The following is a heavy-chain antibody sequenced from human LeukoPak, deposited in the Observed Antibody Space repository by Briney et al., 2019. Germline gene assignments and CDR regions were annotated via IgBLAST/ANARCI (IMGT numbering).Heavy chain of an antibody. J-gene: IGHJ4*02. V-gene: IGHV3-23*01. CDR3: AKAGERGDGYISDY. D-gene: IGHD5-24*01. CDR2: ISGSGSST. CDR1: GFTFSSYA. Sequence: PGGSLRLSCAATGFTFSSYAMSWVRQAPGKGREGVSAISGSGSSTYYADSVKGRFTISRDNSKNTLYLQMNSLRAEDTAVYYCAKAGERGDGYISDYWGQGTLVTVSS.